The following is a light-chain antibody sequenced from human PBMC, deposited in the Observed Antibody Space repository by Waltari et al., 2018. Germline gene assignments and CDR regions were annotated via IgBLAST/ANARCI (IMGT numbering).Light chain of an antibody. CDR3: QQYDSDSIT. CDR1: QSISTW. J-gene: IGKJ2*01. V-gene: IGKV1-5*03. Sequence: DIQMTQSPSTLSASVGDRVTISCRASQSISTWLAWYQQKPGKAPQLLIYEASNLENGVPSRFSGSGSGTEFTLTISSLQADDFATYYCQQYDSDSITFGQGTKLEI. CDR2: EAS.